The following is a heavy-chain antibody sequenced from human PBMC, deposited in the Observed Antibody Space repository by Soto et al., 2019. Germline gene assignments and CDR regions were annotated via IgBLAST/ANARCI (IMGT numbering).Heavy chain of an antibody. CDR1: GGSFSCYY. D-gene: IGHD1-26*01. Sequence: PSETLSLTCAVYGGSFSCYYWSWIRQPPGKGLEWIGEINHSGSTNYNPSLKSRVTISVDTSKNQFSLKLSSVTAADTAVYYCARGSSIVGATSGFDYWGQGTLVTVSS. J-gene: IGHJ4*02. V-gene: IGHV4-34*01. CDR3: ARGSSIVGATSGFDY. CDR2: INHSGST.